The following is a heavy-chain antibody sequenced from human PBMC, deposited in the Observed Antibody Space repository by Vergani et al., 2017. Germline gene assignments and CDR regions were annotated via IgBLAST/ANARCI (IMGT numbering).Heavy chain of an antibody. CDR2: ISSSSSTI. CDR3: ASXDIVVVPAAGAFDI. Sequence: EVQLVESGGGLVQPGGSLRLSCAASGFTFSSYSMNWVRQAPGKGLEWVSCISSSSSTIYYADSVKGRFTISRDNAKNSLYLQMNSLRAEDTAVYYCASXDIVVVPAAGAFDIWGQGTMVTVSS. J-gene: IGHJ3*02. CDR1: GFTFSSYS. V-gene: IGHV3-48*01. D-gene: IGHD2-2*01.